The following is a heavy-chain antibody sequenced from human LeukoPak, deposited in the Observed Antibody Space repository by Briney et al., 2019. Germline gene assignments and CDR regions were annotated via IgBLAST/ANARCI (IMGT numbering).Heavy chain of an antibody. V-gene: IGHV4-59*01. CDR2: IYYSGST. D-gene: IGHD3-10*01. CDR1: GGSISSYY. J-gene: IGHJ5*02. CDR3: AREVYYGSGSYYNWFDP. Sequence: PSETLSLTCTVSGGSISSYYWSWIRQPPGKGLEWIGYIYYSGSTNYNPSLKSRVTISVDTSKNQFSLKLSSVTAADTAVYYCAREVYYGSGSYYNWFDPWGQGTLVTVSS.